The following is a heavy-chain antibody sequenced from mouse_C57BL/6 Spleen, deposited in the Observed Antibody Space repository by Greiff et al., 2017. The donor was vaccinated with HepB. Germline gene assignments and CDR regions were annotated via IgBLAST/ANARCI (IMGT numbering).Heavy chain of an antibody. CDR3: ASPFTTRYFDV. Sequence: VQLQQSGAELVRPGTSVKLSCKASGYTFTSYWMHWVKQRPGQGLEWIGVIDPSDSYTNYNQKFKGKATLTVDTSSSTAYMQLSSLTSEDSAVYYCASPFTTRYFDVWGTGTTVTVSS. CDR1: GYTFTSYW. V-gene: IGHV1-59*01. J-gene: IGHJ1*03. CDR2: IDPSDSYT.